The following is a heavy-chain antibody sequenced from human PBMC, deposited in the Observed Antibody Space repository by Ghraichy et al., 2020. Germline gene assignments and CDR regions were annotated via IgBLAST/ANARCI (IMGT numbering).Heavy chain of an antibody. V-gene: IGHV3-21*01. CDR3: ARMSSGWSDDLGWFDP. D-gene: IGHD6-19*01. CDR2: ISSSSSYI. J-gene: IGHJ5*02. CDR1: GFTFSSYS. Sequence: GGSLRLSCAASGFTFSSYSMNWVRQAPGKGLEWVSSISSSSSYIYYADSVKGRFTISRDNAKNSLYLQMNSLRAEDTAVYYCARMSSGWSDDLGWFDPWGQGTLVTVSS.